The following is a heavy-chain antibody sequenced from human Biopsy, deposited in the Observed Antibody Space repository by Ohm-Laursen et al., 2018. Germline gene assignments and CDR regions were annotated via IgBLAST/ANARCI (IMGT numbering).Heavy chain of an antibody. J-gene: IGHJ6*02. V-gene: IGHV4-4*09. D-gene: IGHD2-15*01. CDR2: THHSGST. CDR1: GVSITAYY. Sequence: SETLSLTCTVSGVSITAYYWSWIRQPPGKGLECIGNTHHSGSTNYNPSLKSRLTISVDTSKNQFSLKLSSVTAADTAVYYCARMDCSGGSCHYYSYGMDVWGQGTTVTVS. CDR3: ARMDCSGGSCHYYSYGMDV.